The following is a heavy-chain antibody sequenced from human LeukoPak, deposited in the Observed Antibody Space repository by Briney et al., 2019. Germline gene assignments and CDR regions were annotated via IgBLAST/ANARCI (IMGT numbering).Heavy chain of an antibody. CDR3: AKGIVPAAISNSDY. CDR2: IYSGYST. V-gene: IGHV3-53*01. J-gene: IGHJ4*02. Sequence: GGSLRLSCAASGFTVSSNYMSWVRQAPGKGLEWVSVIYSGYSTYYADSVKGRFTISRDNSKNTLSLQMNSLRAEDTAIYYCAKGIVPAAISNSDYWGQGTLVTVSS. D-gene: IGHD2-2*01. CDR1: GFTVSSNY.